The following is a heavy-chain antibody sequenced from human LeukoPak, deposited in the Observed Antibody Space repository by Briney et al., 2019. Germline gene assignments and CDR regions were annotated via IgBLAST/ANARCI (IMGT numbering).Heavy chain of an antibody. Sequence: GGSLRLSCAASGFTFSSYAMHWVRQAPGKGLEYVSAISSNGGSTYYADSVKGRFTISRDNSKNTLYLQMGSLRAEDMAVYYRARGSSWELLGDFDYWGQGTLVTVSS. V-gene: IGHV3-64*02. J-gene: IGHJ4*02. CDR3: ARGSSWELLGDFDY. CDR1: GFTFSSYA. D-gene: IGHD1-26*01. CDR2: ISSNGGST.